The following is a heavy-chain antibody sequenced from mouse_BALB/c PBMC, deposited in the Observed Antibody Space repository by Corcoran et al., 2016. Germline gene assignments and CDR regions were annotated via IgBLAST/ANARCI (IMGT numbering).Heavy chain of an antibody. CDR1: GYSFTGYT. Sequence: DVQLHQSGPELVKPGASMKISCKASGYSFTGYTMNWVKQSHGKNLEWIGLINPYHGGTSYNQKFKGKATLTVDKSSSTAYMERLSLTSEESAVYDCASVYYYGSSYAMDYWGQGTSVTVSS. CDR2: INPYHGGT. V-gene: IGHV1-18*01. CDR3: ASVYYYGSSYAMDY. J-gene: IGHJ4*01. D-gene: IGHD1-1*01.